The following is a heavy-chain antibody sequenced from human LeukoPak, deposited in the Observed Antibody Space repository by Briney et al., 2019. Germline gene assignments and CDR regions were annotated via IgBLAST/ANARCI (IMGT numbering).Heavy chain of an antibody. J-gene: IGHJ4*02. D-gene: IGHD3-22*01. V-gene: IGHV3-53*01. CDR3: ARGRYYYDVSGDYYPDFDY. CDR2: IYRSGST. CDR1: GFTLSSHY. Sequence: GGSLRLSCAASGFTLSSHYMSWVRQAPGKGLEWVSVIYRSGSTYYADSVEGRFTISRDNSNNSLFLQMNSLRPEDTAVYYCARGRYYYDVSGDYYPDFDYRGQGTLVTVSS.